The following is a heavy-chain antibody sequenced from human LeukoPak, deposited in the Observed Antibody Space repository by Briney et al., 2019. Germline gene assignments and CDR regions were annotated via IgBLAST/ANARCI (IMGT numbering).Heavy chain of an antibody. CDR1: GFTFSDYY. CDR3: ARDSAMKNYYDSSGYYINSYYFDY. D-gene: IGHD3-22*01. Sequence: PGGSLRLSCAASGFTFSDYYMSWIRQAPGKGLEWVSYISSSGTTIYYADSVKGRFTISRDNAKNSLCLQMNDLRAGDTAVYYCARDSAMKNYYDSSGYYINSYYFDYWGQGTLVTVSS. J-gene: IGHJ4*02. CDR2: ISSSGTTI. V-gene: IGHV3-11*04.